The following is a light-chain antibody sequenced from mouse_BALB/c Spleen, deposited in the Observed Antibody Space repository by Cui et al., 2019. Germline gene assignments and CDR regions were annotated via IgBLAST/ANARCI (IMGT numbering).Light chain of an antibody. Sequence: DIQMTQSPASLSVSVGETVTITCRASENIYSNLAWYQQKQGSSPQLLVYAATNLAVCVPSRFSGSGSGTQYSLKINSLLSEDFGSYYCQHFWGTPYTFGGGTKLEIK. J-gene: IGKJ2*01. CDR2: AAT. CDR3: QHFWGTPYT. CDR1: ENIYSN. V-gene: IGKV12-46*01.